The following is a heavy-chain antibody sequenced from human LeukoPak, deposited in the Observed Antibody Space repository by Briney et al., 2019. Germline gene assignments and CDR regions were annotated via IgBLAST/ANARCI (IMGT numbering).Heavy chain of an antibody. CDR1: GFTFSLYA. CDR3: AKAEGSSWYYFDY. CDR2: ITGSGGST. D-gene: IGHD6-13*01. V-gene: IGHV3-23*01. J-gene: IGHJ4*02. Sequence: PGGSLRLSCAASGFTFSLYAMSWVRQAPGKGLEWVSTITGSGGSTYYADSVRGRFTISRDNSKNTLYLQMISLRAEDTAVYYCAKAEGSSWYYFDYWGQGTLVTVSS.